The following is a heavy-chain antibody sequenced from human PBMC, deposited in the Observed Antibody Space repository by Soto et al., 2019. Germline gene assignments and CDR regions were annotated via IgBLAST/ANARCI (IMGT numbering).Heavy chain of an antibody. CDR1: GVTVSSYA. Sequence: HGGSLRISCAASGVTVSSYAMDWVRQAPGKGLEWVAVISYDGSNKYYADSVKGRFTISRDNAKNSLYLQMNSLGAEDTAVYYCARDAPPDDYWGQGTLVTVSS. CDR3: ARDAPPDDY. CDR2: ISYDGSNK. V-gene: IGHV3-30-3*01. J-gene: IGHJ4*02.